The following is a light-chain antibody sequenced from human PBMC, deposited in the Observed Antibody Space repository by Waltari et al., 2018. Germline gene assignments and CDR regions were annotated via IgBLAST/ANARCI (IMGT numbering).Light chain of an antibody. CDR2: GNK. V-gene: IGLV1-40*01. CDR3: QSTDNSLPSPFRV. J-gene: IGLJ3*02. CDR1: RSNPGANHD. Sequence: QSFLTQPPSVSGAPGQTVTISCTGGRSNPGANHDVHWYTQLPGTAPKLLIYGNKIRPSGVPDRVSGSKSGTSASLAITGLQAEDEAVYYCQSTDNSLPSPFRVFGGGTKVTVL.